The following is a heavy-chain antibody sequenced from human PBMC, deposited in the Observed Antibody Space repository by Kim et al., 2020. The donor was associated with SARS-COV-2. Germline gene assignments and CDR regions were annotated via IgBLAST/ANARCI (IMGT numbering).Heavy chain of an antibody. D-gene: IGHD3-10*01. CDR2: IIPIFGTA. V-gene: IGHV1-69*13. Sequence: SVKVSCKASGGTFSSYAISWVRQAPGQGLEWMGGIIPIFGTANYAQKFQGRVTITADESTSTAYMELSSLRSEDTAVYYCAREPRSGEGYFDYWGQGTLVTVSS. CDR1: GGTFSSYA. J-gene: IGHJ4*02. CDR3: AREPRSGEGYFDY.